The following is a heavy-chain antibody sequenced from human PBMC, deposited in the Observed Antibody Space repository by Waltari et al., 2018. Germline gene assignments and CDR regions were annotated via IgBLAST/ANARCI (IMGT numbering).Heavy chain of an antibody. V-gene: IGHV5-51*03. CDR2: SYPGNSET. D-gene: IGHD6-13*01. J-gene: IGHJ4*02. CDR3: ARLRIAAAEFDY. Sequence: EVQLVQSGAEVKKPGESLKISCKGSGYSFTSYWIGWVRQMPGKGLEWMGSSYPGNSETRYSPAFQGQVTISADKSTSTAYLQWSSLKAADTAMYDGARLRIAAAEFDYWGQGTLVTVSS. CDR1: GYSFTSYW.